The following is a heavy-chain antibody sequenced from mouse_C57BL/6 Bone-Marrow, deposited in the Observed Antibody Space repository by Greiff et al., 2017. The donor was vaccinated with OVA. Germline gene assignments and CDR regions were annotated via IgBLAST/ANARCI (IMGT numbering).Heavy chain of an antibody. CDR2: INSDGGST. Sequence: EVKLMESGGGLVQPGESLKLSCESNEYEFPSHDMSWVRKTPEKRLELVAAINSDGGSTYYPDTMERRFIISRDNTKKTLYLQMSSLRSEDTALYYCARRGYYGSSRYWYFDVWGTGTTVTVSS. CDR1: EYEFPSHD. V-gene: IGHV5-2*01. CDR3: ARRGYYGSSRYWYFDV. D-gene: IGHD1-1*01. J-gene: IGHJ1*03.